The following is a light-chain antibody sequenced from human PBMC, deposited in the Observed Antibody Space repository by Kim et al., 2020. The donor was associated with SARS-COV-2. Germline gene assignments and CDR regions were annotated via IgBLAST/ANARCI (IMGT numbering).Light chain of an antibody. CDR1: NMHVVDYKY. J-gene: IGLJ3*02. CDR3: SSYTRSGTLYVV. Sequence: LTISCAGDNMHVVDYKYFSCYQQHPGKAPTLIISAVGDRPSGISNRFSGSKSGNTASLTISRLQAEDEADYYCSSYTRSGTLYVVFGGGTQLTVL. V-gene: IGLV2-14*04. CDR2: AVG.